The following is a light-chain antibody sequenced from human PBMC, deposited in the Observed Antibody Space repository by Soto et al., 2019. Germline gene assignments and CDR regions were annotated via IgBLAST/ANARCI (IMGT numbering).Light chain of an antibody. CDR1: QSISSW. V-gene: IGKV1-5*01. Sequence: DIEMTQSPSTLSASVGDRVSITCRASQSISSWSAWYQQKPGKAPKLLIYDASSLESGVPSRFSGSGSGTQFTLSISSLQPDDFATYYCQQCDSYPYTFGQGTNLEIK. CDR2: DAS. J-gene: IGKJ2*01. CDR3: QQCDSYPYT.